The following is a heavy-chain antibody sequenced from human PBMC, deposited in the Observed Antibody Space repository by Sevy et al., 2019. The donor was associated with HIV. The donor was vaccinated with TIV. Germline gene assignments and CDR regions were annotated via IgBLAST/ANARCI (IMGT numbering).Heavy chain of an antibody. Sequence: ERSLRLSCTASGFTFSNAWMTWVRQTPERGLEWVALIKPIADAGTTDYAAPVQGRCTISRDDSKNTVYLQLNSLKTEHTAVYYCTAGPVSFWGQGTLVTVSS. J-gene: IGHJ4*02. D-gene: IGHD3-16*01. CDR1: GFTFSNAW. CDR2: IKPIADAGTT. V-gene: IGHV3-15*01. CDR3: TAGPVSF.